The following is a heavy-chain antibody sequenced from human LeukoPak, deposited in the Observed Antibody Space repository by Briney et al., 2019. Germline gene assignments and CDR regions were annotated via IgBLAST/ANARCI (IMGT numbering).Heavy chain of an antibody. D-gene: IGHD1-26*01. Sequence: GGSLRLSCAASGFTFSSYGMHWVRQAPGEGLEWVAVISHDGGNKYYSDSVKGRFTISRDNSKNTLYLQMNSLRVEDTAVYFCARRGGSYFDYWGQGTLVTVSS. V-gene: IGHV3-30*03. J-gene: IGHJ4*02. CDR1: GFTFSSYG. CDR3: ARRGGSYFDY. CDR2: ISHDGGNK.